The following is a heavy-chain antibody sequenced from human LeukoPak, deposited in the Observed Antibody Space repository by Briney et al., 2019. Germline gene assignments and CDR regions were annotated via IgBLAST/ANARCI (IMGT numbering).Heavy chain of an antibody. CDR2: IYYSGST. D-gene: IGHD6-13*01. J-gene: IGHJ5*02. CDR3: ARHGTAAPRKFDP. V-gene: IGHV4-59*08. Sequence: SETLSLTCTVSGGSINSYYWSWIRQPPGKGLEWIGYIYYSGSTNYNPSLKSRVTISVDTSKNQFSLNLTSVTAADTAVYYCARHGTAAPRKFDPWGQEPWSPSPQ. CDR1: GGSINSYY.